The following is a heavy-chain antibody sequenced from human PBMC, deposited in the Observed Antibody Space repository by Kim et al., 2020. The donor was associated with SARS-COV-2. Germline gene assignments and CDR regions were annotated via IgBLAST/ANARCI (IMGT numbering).Heavy chain of an antibody. CDR3: TTRPYYGVYYFDY. J-gene: IGHJ4*02. V-gene: IGHV3-73*01. CDR2: IRSKANSYAT. Sequence: GGSLRLSCAASGFTFSGSAMHWVRQASGKGLEWVGRIRSKANSYATAYAASVKGRFTISRDDSKNTAYLQMNSLKTEDTAVYYCTTRPYYGVYYFDYWGQGTLVTVSS. CDR1: GFTFSGSA. D-gene: IGHD1-26*01.